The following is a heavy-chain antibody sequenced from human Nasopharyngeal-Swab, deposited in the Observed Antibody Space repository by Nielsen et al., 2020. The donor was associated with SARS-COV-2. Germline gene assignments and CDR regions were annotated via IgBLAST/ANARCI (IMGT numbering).Heavy chain of an antibody. D-gene: IGHD5-24*01. CDR1: GSSFTSYW. CDR2: TYPGNSDT. J-gene: IGHJ3*02. Sequence: GASMKISCQGSGSSFTSYWMGWVSQMTGKGLEWMGITYPGNSDTRYSPSFQGQVTISADKSISTAYLQWSSLKASDTAMYYCARLKLYPLWRWLQSDAFDICGQGTMVTVSS. V-gene: IGHV5-51*01. CDR3: ARLKLYPLWRWLQSDAFDI.